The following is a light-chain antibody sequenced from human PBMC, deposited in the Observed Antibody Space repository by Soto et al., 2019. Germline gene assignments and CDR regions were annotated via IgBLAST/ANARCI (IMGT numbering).Light chain of an antibody. CDR2: RND. Sequence: QPVLTQPPSASGTPGQRVTISCSGSSSNIGSDYVYWYQQFPGTAPKLLIYRNDHRPSGVPDRFSGSKSGTSASLAISGLRSEDEADYYCAAWYDSLSGYVFGTGTKLTVL. CDR1: SSNIGSDY. V-gene: IGLV1-47*01. CDR3: AAWYDSLSGYV. J-gene: IGLJ1*01.